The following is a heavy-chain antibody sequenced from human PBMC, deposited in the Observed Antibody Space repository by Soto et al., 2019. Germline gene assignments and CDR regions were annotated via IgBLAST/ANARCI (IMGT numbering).Heavy chain of an antibody. V-gene: IGHV1-18*01. CDR1: GYIFTSYT. J-gene: IGHJ4*02. D-gene: IGHD3-10*01. Sequence: QVQLVQSGAEVKKPGDSVKISCKAAGYIFTSYTIGWVRQAPGQGLAWMGWISTYNGNTNFAQKFQGRVTMTTDTSTSTVYMELRGLRSDDTAVYYCATHGSGSFWGQGTLVTVSS. CDR3: ATHGSGSF. CDR2: ISTYNGNT.